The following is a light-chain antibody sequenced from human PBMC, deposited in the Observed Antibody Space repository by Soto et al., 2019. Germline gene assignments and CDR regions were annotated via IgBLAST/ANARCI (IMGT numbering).Light chain of an antibody. CDR2: KAS. CDR3: QLYNTYSP. Sequence: DIQMTQSPSTLSASVGDRVIITCRASQNIGNLLAWYQQKPGTAPNLLIYKASILEDGVPSRFSGSGSGTEFTLTISSLQPDDFATYYCQLYNTYSPFGGGTKVEIK. CDR1: QNIGNL. J-gene: IGKJ4*02. V-gene: IGKV1-5*03.